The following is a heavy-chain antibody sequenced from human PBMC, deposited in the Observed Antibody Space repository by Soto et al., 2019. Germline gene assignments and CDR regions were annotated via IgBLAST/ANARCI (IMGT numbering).Heavy chain of an antibody. V-gene: IGHV4-31*03. Sequence: QVQLQESGPGLVKPSQTLSLTCTVSGGSISSGGYYWSWIRQHPGKGLEWIGYIYYSGSTYYNPSLNSRVTISVDTSKNQFSLKLSSVTAADTAVYYCARELRFGEDYYGMDVWGQGNKVNVSS. CDR1: GGSISSGGYY. CDR3: ARELRFGEDYYGMDV. D-gene: IGHD3-10*01. J-gene: IGHJ6*02. CDR2: IYYSGST.